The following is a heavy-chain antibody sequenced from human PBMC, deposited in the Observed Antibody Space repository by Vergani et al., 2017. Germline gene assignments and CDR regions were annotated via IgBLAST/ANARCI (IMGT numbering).Heavy chain of an antibody. CDR3: VKDIAASGNYWYFDL. CDR2: INWNSDSI. V-gene: IGHV3-9*01. Sequence: VQLVESGGGVVQPGGSLRLSCGASGFTFDDYAMHWVRQAPGKGLEWVSGINWNSDSIAYADSVKGRFTISRDNAKNSLYLQMNSLRAEDTALYYCVKDIAASGNYWYFDLWGRGTLVTVSS. CDR1: GFTFDDYA. J-gene: IGHJ2*01. D-gene: IGHD6-13*01.